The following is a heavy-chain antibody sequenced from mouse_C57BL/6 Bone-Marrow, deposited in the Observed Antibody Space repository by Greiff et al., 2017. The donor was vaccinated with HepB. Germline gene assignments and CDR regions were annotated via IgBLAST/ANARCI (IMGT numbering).Heavy chain of an antibody. CDR1: GYTFTDYY. V-gene: IGHV1-19*01. Sequence: DVQLQESGPVLVKPGASVKMSCKASGYTFTDYYMNWEKQSHGKSLEWIGVINPYNGGTSYNQKFKGKATLTVDKSSSTAYMELNSLTSEDSAVYYCARSLLITTVVASKAWFAYWGQGTLVTVSA. CDR3: ARSLLITTVVASKAWFAY. D-gene: IGHD1-1*01. CDR2: INPYNGGT. J-gene: IGHJ3*01.